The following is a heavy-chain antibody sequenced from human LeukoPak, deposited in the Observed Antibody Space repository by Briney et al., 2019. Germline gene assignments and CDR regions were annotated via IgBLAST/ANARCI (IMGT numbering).Heavy chain of an antibody. V-gene: IGHV3-48*04. CDR1: GFTFSSYS. D-gene: IGHD5-24*01. J-gene: IGHJ4*02. Sequence: GGSLRLSCAAAGFTFSSYSMNWVRQAPGKGLEWVSYISSSSSTIYYADSVKGRFTISRDNAKNSLYLQMNSLRAEDTAVYYCARGEGSVEMATITPLYYFDYWGQGTLVTVS. CDR3: ARGEGSVEMATITPLYYFDY. CDR2: ISSSSSTI.